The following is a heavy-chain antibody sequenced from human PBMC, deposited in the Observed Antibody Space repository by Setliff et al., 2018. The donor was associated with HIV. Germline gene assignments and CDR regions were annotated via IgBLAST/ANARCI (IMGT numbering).Heavy chain of an antibody. D-gene: IGHD6-13*01. CDR1: GYSISSGYY. V-gene: IGHV4-38-2*02. CDR3: ARDIQAAGTGWFDP. J-gene: IGHJ5*02. Sequence: PSETLSLTCAVSGYSISSGYYWGWIRQPPGKGLEWIGSIYHSGSTYNNPSLKSRVTISLDTSKNQFSRKRSSVTAADTAVYYCARDIQAAGTGWFDPWGQGTRVTVSS. CDR2: IYHSGST.